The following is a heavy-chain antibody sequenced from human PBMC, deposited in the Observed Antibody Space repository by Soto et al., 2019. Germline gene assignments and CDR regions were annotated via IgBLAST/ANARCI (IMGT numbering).Heavy chain of an antibody. CDR3: AAAGYDFWSGYPPGGYYMDV. CDR1: GFTFTSWS. V-gene: IGHV1-58*02. CDR2: IVVGSGNT. J-gene: IGHJ6*03. Sequence: LVRFACKGSGFTFTSWSMQWVRQESGQRLEWIGWIVVGSGNTNYAQKFRERVTITRDMSTSTAYMELSSLRSEDTAVYYCAAAGYDFWSGYPPGGYYMDVWGKGTTVTVSS. D-gene: IGHD3-3*01.